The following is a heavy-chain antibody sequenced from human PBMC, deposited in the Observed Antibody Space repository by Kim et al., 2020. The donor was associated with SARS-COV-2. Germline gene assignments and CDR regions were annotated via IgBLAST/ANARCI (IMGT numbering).Heavy chain of an antibody. Sequence: GGSLRLSCAASGFTVSSNYMSWVRQAPGKGLEWVSVIYSGGSTYYADSVKGRFTISRHNSKNTLYLQMNSLRAEDTAVYYCARVVLELRNYYYYMDVWGKGTTVTVSS. D-gene: IGHD1-7*01. CDR3: ARVVLELRNYYYYMDV. J-gene: IGHJ6*03. CDR1: GFTVSSNY. CDR2: IYSGGST. V-gene: IGHV3-53*04.